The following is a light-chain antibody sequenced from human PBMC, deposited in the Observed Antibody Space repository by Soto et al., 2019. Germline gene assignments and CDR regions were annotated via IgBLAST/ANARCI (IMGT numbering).Light chain of an antibody. V-gene: IGLV4-69*01. CDR1: SGHSSYA. J-gene: IGLJ2*01. CDR3: QTWGSGIPVV. Sequence: QPVLTQSPSASASLGASVKLTCTLSSGHSSYAIAWHQQQPEKGPRYLMKLNSDGSHSKGDGIPDRFSGSSSGAERYLTISSLQSEDDADYYCQTWGSGIPVVFGGGTKVTVL. CDR2: LNSDGSH.